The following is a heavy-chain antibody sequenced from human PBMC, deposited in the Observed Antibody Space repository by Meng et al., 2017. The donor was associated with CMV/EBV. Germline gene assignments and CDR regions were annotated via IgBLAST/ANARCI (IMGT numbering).Heavy chain of an antibody. CDR2: INHSGST. J-gene: IGHJ6*02. D-gene: IGHD3-3*01. V-gene: IGHV4-34*01. CDR3: ARGLGCLLYYGMDV. CDR1: GGSFSGYY. Sequence: SETLSLTCAVYGGSFSGYYWSWIRQPPGKGLEWIGEINHSGSTNYNPSLKSRVTISVDTSKNQFSLKLSSVTAADTAVYYCARGLGCLLYYGMDVWGQGTTVTVSS.